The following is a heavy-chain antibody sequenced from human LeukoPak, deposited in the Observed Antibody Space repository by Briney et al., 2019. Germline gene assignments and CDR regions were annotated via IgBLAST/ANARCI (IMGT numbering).Heavy chain of an antibody. D-gene: IGHD4-11*01. CDR1: AGSTSYYY. CDR3: ARLSTVTTSFDY. V-gene: IGHV4-4*07. CDR2: IYTSGRT. J-gene: IGHJ4*02. Sequence: SETLSLTCTVSAGSTSYYYWNWIRQPAGKGLEWIGRIYTSGRTYYNPSLKSRVSMSVDTSKNQFSLKLSSVTAADTAVYYCARLSTVTTSFDYWGQGTLVTVSS.